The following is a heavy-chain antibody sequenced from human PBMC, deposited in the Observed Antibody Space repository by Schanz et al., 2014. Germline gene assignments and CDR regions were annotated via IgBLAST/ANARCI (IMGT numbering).Heavy chain of an antibody. J-gene: IGHJ4*02. CDR3: ASSGAGYSSSWDFDY. Sequence: QVQLVQSGAEVKKPGSSVKVSCKASGGTFSTYPINWLRQAPGQGLEWMGKIIPVLNIATYAQKFQGRVTFTADKSTSTAFLEVNSLRSEDTAVYYCASSGAGYSSSWDFDYWGQGTLXTVSS. D-gene: IGHD6-13*01. CDR2: IIPVLNIA. V-gene: IGHV1-69*02. CDR1: GGTFSTYP.